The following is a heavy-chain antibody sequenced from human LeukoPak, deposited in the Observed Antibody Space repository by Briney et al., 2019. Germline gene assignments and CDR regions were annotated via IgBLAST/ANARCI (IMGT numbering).Heavy chain of an antibody. CDR2: ISGSGCST. J-gene: IGHJ6*03. D-gene: IGHD6-13*01. Sequence: PGGSLRLSCAASGFTFSSYAMSWVRHARGKGLEWVSAISGSGCSTYYADSVKGGFTISRDNSQNRLYRQMKCVRAEDRDVYYCAKALRWYYYYYMDVWGKGTTVTVSS. V-gene: IGHV3-23*01. CDR1: GFTFSSYA. CDR3: AKALRWYYYYYMDV.